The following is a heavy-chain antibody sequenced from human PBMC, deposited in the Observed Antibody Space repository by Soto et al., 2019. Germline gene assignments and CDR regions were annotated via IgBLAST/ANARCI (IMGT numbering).Heavy chain of an antibody. CDR2: LNPYSGDT. V-gene: IGHV1-8*01. J-gene: IGHJ5*02. CDR3: ARGVAAAGTDWFDP. Sequence: QVQLVQSGAEVMKPGASVKVSCKASGYTFTSDDINWVRQATGQGLEWMGWLNPYSGDTGYAQKFLGRVTLTRDTSIGTAYMELSSLRPEDTAVYYCARGVAAAGTDWFDPWGQGTLVTVSS. D-gene: IGHD6-13*01. CDR1: GYTFTSDD.